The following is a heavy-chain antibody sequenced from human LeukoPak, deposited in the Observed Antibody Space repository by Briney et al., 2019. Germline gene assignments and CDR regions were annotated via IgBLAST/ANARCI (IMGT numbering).Heavy chain of an antibody. CDR3: ARSSAVAVSGVGY. J-gene: IGHJ4*02. CDR1: GGTFSSYA. CDR2: IIPILGIA. Sequence: SVKVSCKASGGTFSSYAISWVRQAPGQGLEWMGRIIPILGIANYAQKFQGRVTITADKSTSTAYMELSSLRSEDTAVYYCARSSAVAVSGVGYWGQGTLVTVSS. V-gene: IGHV1-69*04. D-gene: IGHD6-19*01.